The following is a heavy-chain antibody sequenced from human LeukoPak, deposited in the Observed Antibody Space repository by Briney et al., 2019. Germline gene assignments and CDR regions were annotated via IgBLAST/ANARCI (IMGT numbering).Heavy chain of an antibody. CDR2: IRTNSGDT. CDR3: ARLASVPG. D-gene: IGHD6-19*01. V-gene: IGHV1-2*02. CDR1: GYTFTGYY. J-gene: IGHJ1*01. Sequence: ASVKVSCKASGYTFTGYYLHWVRQAPGQGLEWMGWIRTNSGDTNYAQKFQGRVTMTRDTSISTAYMELSSLRSDDTAVYYCARLASVPGWGQGTLVTVSS.